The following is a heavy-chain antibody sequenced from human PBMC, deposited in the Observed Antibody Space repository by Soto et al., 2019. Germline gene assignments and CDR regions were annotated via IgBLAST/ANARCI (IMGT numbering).Heavy chain of an antibody. CDR3: ARLAGYSYGSNWFDP. J-gene: IGHJ5*02. Sequence: SETLSLTCTVSGGSISSYYWSWIRQPPGKGLEWIGYIYYSGSTNYNPPLKSRVTISVDTSKNQFSLKLSSVTAADTAVYYCARLAGYSYGSNWFDPWGQGTLVTVSS. CDR1: GGSISSYY. V-gene: IGHV4-59*01. D-gene: IGHD5-18*01. CDR2: IYYSGST.